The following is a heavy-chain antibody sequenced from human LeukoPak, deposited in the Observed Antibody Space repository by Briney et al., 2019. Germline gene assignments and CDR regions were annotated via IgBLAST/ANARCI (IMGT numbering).Heavy chain of an antibody. CDR3: ARSPLREWEPRFADY. J-gene: IGHJ4*02. CDR1: GYTFTTYG. V-gene: IGHV1-18*01. Sequence: ASVKVSCKASGYTFTTYGLSWVRQAPGQGLEWMGWISAYNGDTNYAQKLQGRVTMTTDTSTSTAYMELRSLKSDDTAVYYCARSPLREWEPRFADYWGQGTLVTVSS. D-gene: IGHD1-26*01. CDR2: ISAYNGDT.